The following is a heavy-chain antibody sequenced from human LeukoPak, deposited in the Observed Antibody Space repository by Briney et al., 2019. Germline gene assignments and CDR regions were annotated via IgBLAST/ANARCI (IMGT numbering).Heavy chain of an antibody. V-gene: IGHV3-7*01. CDR1: GLTFSRDW. Sequence: GGSLRLSCAASGLTFSRDWMSWVRQAPGKGLEWVANIKQDGSEKYYVDSVKGRFTISRDNAKNSLYLQMNSLRAEDTAVYYCARYYYYYMDVWGKGTTVTVSS. CDR3: ARYYYYYMDV. CDR2: IKQDGSEK. J-gene: IGHJ6*03.